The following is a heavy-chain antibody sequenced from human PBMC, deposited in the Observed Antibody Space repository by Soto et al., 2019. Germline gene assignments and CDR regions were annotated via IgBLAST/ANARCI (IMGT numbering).Heavy chain of an antibody. J-gene: IGHJ6*02. CDR2: ITSNGGNT. D-gene: IGHD3-16*01. CDR1: GFTFSSYA. V-gene: IGHV3-64*01. Sequence: EVQLVESGGGLVQPGGSLRLSCAASGFTFSSYAMHWVRQAPGKGLEYVSAITSNGGNTDYASSVKGRFTISRDNSKNTLYLQMGSLRAEDRAVYYCARRFPFGDGMDVWGQGTTVTVSS. CDR3: ARRFPFGDGMDV.